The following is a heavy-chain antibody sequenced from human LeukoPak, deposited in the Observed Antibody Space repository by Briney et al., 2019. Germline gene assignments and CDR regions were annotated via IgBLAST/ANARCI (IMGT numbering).Heavy chain of an antibody. V-gene: IGHV3-21*01. D-gene: IGHD4-17*01. CDR3: ARDNTAFYGAFDI. CDR1: GFTFSSYT. Sequence: GGSLRLSCAASGFTFSSYTMNWVRQAPGKGLEGVSSISSSSSSIYYADSLKGRFTISRDNAKNSLYLQMNSLRAEDTAVYYCARDNTAFYGAFDIWGQGTMVTVSS. J-gene: IGHJ3*02. CDR2: ISSSSSSI.